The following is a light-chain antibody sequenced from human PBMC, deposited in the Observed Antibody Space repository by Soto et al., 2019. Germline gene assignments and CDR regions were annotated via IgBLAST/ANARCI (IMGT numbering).Light chain of an antibody. Sequence: DIQMTQSPSTLSGSVGDRVTITCRASQTISSWLAWYQQKPGKAPKLLIYKASTLKSGVRSRFSGSRSGTEFTRTISSLQPDDFETYYCQHYNSYSEAFGQGTKVELK. J-gene: IGKJ1*01. CDR3: QHYNSYSEA. V-gene: IGKV1-5*03. CDR2: KAS. CDR1: QTISSW.